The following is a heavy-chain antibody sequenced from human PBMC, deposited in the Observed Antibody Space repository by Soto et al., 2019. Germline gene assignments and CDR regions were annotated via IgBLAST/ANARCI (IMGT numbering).Heavy chain of an antibody. CDR3: ATTYSSSFYNWFDP. Sequence: PSETLSLTCTVSGGSISSSSYYWGWIRQPPGKGLEWIGSIYYSGSTYYSPSLKSRVTISVDTSKNQFSLKLSSVTAADTAVYYCATTYSSSFYNWFDPWGQGTLVTVSS. CDR2: IYYSGST. J-gene: IGHJ5*02. D-gene: IGHD6-6*01. V-gene: IGHV4-39*01. CDR1: GGSISSSSYY.